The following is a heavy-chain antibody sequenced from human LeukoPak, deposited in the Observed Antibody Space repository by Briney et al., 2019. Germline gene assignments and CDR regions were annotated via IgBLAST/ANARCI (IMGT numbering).Heavy chain of an antibody. CDR1: GFTFSDYY. D-gene: IGHD6-19*01. Sequence: GGSLRLSCAASGFTFSDYYMSWIRQAPGKGLEWVSYISSSGSTIYYADSVKGRFTISRDNAKNSLYLQMNSLRAEGTAVYYCARDREQWLVRGQFDPWGQGTLVTVSS. J-gene: IGHJ5*02. V-gene: IGHV3-11*04. CDR2: ISSSGSTI. CDR3: ARDREQWLVRGQFDP.